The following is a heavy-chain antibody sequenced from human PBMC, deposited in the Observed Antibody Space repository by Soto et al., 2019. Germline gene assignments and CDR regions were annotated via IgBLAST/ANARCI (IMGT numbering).Heavy chain of an antibody. CDR3: ARKLLWFGELKWFDP. J-gene: IGHJ5*02. Sequence: QLQLQESGPGLVKPSETLSLTCTVSGGSISSSSYYWGWIRQPPGKGLEWIGSIYYSGSTYYNPSLKSRVTISVDTSKNQFSLKLSSVTAADTAVYYCARKLLWFGELKWFDPWGQRTLVTVSS. D-gene: IGHD3-10*01. CDR2: IYYSGST. V-gene: IGHV4-39*01. CDR1: GGSISSSSYY.